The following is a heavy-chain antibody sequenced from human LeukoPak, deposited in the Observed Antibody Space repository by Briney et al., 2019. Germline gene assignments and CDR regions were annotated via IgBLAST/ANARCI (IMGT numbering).Heavy chain of an antibody. CDR3: ARAGWELTNGAFDI. D-gene: IGHD1-26*01. Sequence: SETLSLTCAVSGGSISSSNWWSWVRQPPGKGLEWIGEIYHSGSTNYIPSLKSRVTISVDKSKNQFSLKLSSVTAADTAVYYCARAGWELTNGAFDIWGQGTMVTVSS. CDR2: IYHSGST. V-gene: IGHV4-4*02. CDR1: GGSISSSNW. J-gene: IGHJ3*02.